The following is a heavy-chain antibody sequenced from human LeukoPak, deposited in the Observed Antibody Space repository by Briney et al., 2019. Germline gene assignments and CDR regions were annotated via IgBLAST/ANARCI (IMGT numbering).Heavy chain of an antibody. CDR3: ARGGEWLDPERTPVDY. D-gene: IGHD6-19*01. V-gene: IGHV3-30-3*01. Sequence: RRSLRLSCAASGFTFSSYAMHWVRQAPGKGLEWVAVISYDGSKKYYADSVKGRFTISRDNSKNTLYLQRNSLRAEDTAVYYCARGGEWLDPERTPVDYWGQGTLVTVSS. J-gene: IGHJ4*02. CDR1: GFTFSSYA. CDR2: ISYDGSKK.